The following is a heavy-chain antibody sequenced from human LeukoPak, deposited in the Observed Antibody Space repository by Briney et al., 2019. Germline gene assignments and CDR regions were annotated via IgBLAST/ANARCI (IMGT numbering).Heavy chain of an antibody. D-gene: IGHD3-10*01. Sequence: GGSLRLSCAASGFTFKIYSMNWVRQAPGKGLEWVSSISTSSSHMYYADSVKGRFTISRDNAKNSLYLQMNTLRAEDTAVYYCARDDTSAHFLDYWGQGTLVTVS. CDR1: GFTFKIYS. V-gene: IGHV3-21*01. CDR2: ISTSSSHM. J-gene: IGHJ4*02. CDR3: ARDDTSAHFLDY.